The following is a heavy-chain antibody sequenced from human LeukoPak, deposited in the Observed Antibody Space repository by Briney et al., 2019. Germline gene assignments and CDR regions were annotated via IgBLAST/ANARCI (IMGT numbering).Heavy chain of an antibody. Sequence: GGSLRLSCAASGFTFSSYAMSWVRQAPGKGPEWVSAISGSGGSTYYADSVKGRFTISRDNAKNSLYLQITSLRAEDTAVYYCARSSYSSSSSVWGQGTMVTVST. D-gene: IGHD6-6*01. CDR2: ISGSGGST. V-gene: IGHV3-23*01. CDR1: GFTFSSYA. J-gene: IGHJ3*01. CDR3: ARSSYSSSSSV.